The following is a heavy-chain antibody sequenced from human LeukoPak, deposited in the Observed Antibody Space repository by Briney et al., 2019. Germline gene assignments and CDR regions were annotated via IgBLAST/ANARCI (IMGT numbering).Heavy chain of an antibody. D-gene: IGHD1-26*01. Sequence: KTSETLSLTCTVSGGSFSSYYWSWIRQPPGKGLEWIGYIYYTGSTNYNPSLKSRVTMSVDTSKNQFSLKLSSVTAADTAVYYCVRGGIVGTTARIPLFDYWGQGTLVTVSS. CDR3: VRGGIVGTTARIPLFDY. CDR1: GGSFSSYY. J-gene: IGHJ4*02. V-gene: IGHV4-59*01. CDR2: IYYTGST.